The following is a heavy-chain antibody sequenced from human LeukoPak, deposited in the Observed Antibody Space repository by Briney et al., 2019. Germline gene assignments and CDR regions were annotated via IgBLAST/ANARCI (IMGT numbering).Heavy chain of an antibody. J-gene: IGHJ6*03. CDR2: INHSGST. V-gene: IGHV4-34*01. D-gene: IGHD3-3*01. CDR1: GFTFSSYE. CDR3: ARGRQYDFWSVYSRGWRPYYMDV. Sequence: GSLRLSCAASGFTFSSYEMNWVRQPPGKGLEWIGEINHSGSTNYNPSLKSRVTISVDTSKNQFSLKLSSVTAADTAVYYCARGRQYDFWSVYSRGWRPYYMDVWGKGTTVTVSS.